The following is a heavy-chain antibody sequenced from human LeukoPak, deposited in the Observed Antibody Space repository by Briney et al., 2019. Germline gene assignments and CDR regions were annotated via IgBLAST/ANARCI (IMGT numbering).Heavy chain of an antibody. CDR2: INPSGGST. CDR3: ARTDIVARRAYYFDY. V-gene: IGHV1-46*01. J-gene: IGHJ4*02. CDR1: GYTFTSYY. D-gene: IGHD5-12*01. Sequence: GASVKVSCKASGYTFTSYYMHWVRQAPGQGLEWMGIINPSGGSTSYAQKFQGRVTMTRDTSTSTVYMELSSLRSEDTAVYYCARTDIVARRAYYFDYWGQGTLVTVSS.